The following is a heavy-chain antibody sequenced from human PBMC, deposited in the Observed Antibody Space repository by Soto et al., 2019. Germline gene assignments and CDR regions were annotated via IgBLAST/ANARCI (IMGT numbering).Heavy chain of an antibody. D-gene: IGHD3-3*01. Sequence: QITLKESGPTLVKPTQTLTLTCTFSGFSLSTSGVGVGWIRQPPGKALEWLALIYWDDDKRYSPSLKSRLTTXKDXPXSQVVLTMTNMDPVDTATYYCAHSPPRRFLEWLFDYWGQGTLVTVSS. CDR1: GFSLSTSGVG. J-gene: IGHJ4*02. V-gene: IGHV2-5*02. CDR2: IYWDDDK. CDR3: AHSPPRRFLEWLFDY.